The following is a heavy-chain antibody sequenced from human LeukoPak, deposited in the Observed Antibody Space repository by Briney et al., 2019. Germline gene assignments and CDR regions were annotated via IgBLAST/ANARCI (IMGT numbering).Heavy chain of an antibody. J-gene: IGHJ4*02. Sequence: SQTLSLTCTVSGASISSGSYYWTWIRQPAGKGLEWIGRIYPSGRTNYKPSLKSRVTISLDTSKNQFSLKLSSVTAADTAVYYCARWTYGGNSDFDYWGQGTLVTVSS. CDR2: IYPSGRT. V-gene: IGHV4-61*02. D-gene: IGHD4-23*01. CDR1: GASISSGSYY. CDR3: ARWTYGGNSDFDY.